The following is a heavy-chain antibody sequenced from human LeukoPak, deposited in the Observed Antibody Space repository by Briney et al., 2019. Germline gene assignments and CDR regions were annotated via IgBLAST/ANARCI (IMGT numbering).Heavy chain of an antibody. D-gene: IGHD3-10*01. CDR2: IYYSGST. CDR1: GGSISSSSYY. Sequence: PSETLSLTCTVSGGSISSSSYYWGWTRQPPGKGLEWIGSIYYSGSTYYNPSLKSRVTISVDTSKNQFSLKLSSVTAADTAVYYCARHSPPNYYGSGNHFDYWGQGTLVTVSS. J-gene: IGHJ4*02. CDR3: ARHSPPNYYGSGNHFDY. V-gene: IGHV4-39*01.